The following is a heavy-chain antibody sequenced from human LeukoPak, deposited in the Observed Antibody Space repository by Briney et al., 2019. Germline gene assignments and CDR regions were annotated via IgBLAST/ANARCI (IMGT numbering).Heavy chain of an antibody. V-gene: IGHV3-21*01. CDR1: AFALSTYT. D-gene: IGHD2-15*01. J-gene: IGHJ4*02. Sequence: GGSLRLSCAASAFALSTYTMEWVRLAPGKGLEWVSSINPDSKYIYYRDSVRGRLTISRDNAKNSLYLQMNSLRVEDTAVYFCAREDGYCSGGNCYSYFDSWGQGTLVTVSS. CDR3: AREDGYCSGGNCYSYFDS. CDR2: INPDSKYI.